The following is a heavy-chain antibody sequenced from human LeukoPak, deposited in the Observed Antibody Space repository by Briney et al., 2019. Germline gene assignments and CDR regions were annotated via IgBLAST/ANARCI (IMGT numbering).Heavy chain of an antibody. CDR3: ARGPLVTAILGVSDY. V-gene: IGHV1-18*01. Sequence: ASVKVSCKASGGTFSNYAIIWVRQAPGQGLEWMGWISAYNGNTNYAQKLQGRVTMTTDTSTSTAYMELRSLRSDDTAVYYCARGPLVTAILGVSDYWGQGTLVTVSS. J-gene: IGHJ4*02. CDR1: GGTFSNYA. D-gene: IGHD2-21*02. CDR2: ISAYNGNT.